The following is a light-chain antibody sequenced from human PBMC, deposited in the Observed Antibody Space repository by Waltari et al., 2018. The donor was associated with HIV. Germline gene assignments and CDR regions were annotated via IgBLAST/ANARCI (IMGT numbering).Light chain of an antibody. J-gene: IGLJ1*01. Sequence: SSELTQDPAVSVALGQTVRITCQGESLRRYYESWYQLKPGQARMLGISGKNIRTSGIPDRFSGSSSGNTASLTITGAQAEDEADYYCNSRDSSGNHYVFGNGTKVTVL. CDR2: GKN. V-gene: IGLV3-19*01. CDR1: SLRRYY. CDR3: NSRDSSGNHYV.